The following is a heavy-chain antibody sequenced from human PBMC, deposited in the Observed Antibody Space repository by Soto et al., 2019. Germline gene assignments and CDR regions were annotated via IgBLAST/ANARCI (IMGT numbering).Heavy chain of an antibody. V-gene: IGHV4-39*01. J-gene: IGHJ4*02. CDR3: ARRSGSYYLVFDY. Sequence: QLQLQESGPGLVKPSETLSLTCTVSGGSISSSSYYWGWIRQPPGKGLEWIGSIYYSGSTYYNPSLKSRVTISVDTSKNQFSLKLSSVTAADTAVYYCARRSGSYYLVFDYWGQGTLVTVSS. CDR2: IYYSGST. CDR1: GGSISSSSYY. D-gene: IGHD3-10*01.